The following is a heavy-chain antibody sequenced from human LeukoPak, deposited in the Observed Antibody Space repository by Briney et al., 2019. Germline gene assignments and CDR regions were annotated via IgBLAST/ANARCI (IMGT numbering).Heavy chain of an antibody. J-gene: IGHJ6*03. D-gene: IGHD3-10*01. Sequence: GGSLRLSCAASGFTFSSYGMHWVRQAPGKGLEWVAFIRYDGSNKYYADSVKGRFTISRGNSKNTLYLQMNSLRAEDTAVYYCAKGVREYYYYMDVWGKGTTVTVSS. V-gene: IGHV3-30*02. CDR2: IRYDGSNK. CDR1: GFTFSSYG. CDR3: AKGVREYYYYMDV.